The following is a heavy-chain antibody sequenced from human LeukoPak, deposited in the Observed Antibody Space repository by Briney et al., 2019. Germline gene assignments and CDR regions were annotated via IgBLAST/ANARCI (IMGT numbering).Heavy chain of an antibody. CDR1: GGTFSSYA. D-gene: IGHD1-26*01. Sequence: PVKVSCKASGGTFSSYAISWVRQAPGQGLEWMGRIIPIFGTANYAQKFQGRVTITTDESTSTAYMELSSLRSEDTAVYYCARALVGATTYYYYYYMDVWGKGTTVTVSS. CDR3: ARALVGATTYYYYYYMDV. J-gene: IGHJ6*03. CDR2: IIPIFGTA. V-gene: IGHV1-69*05.